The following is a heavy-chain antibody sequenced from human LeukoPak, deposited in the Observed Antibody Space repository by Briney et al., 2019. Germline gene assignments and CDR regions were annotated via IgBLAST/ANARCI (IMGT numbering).Heavy chain of an antibody. CDR3: ARSPRQYSGSYSSDY. D-gene: IGHD1-26*01. Sequence: ASVKVSCKASGYTFTSYGISWVRQAPGQGLEWMGWISAYNGNTNYAQKLQGRVTMTTDTSTSTAYMELRSLRSDDTAVYYCARSPRQYSGSYSSDYWGQGTLVSVSS. CDR2: ISAYNGNT. J-gene: IGHJ4*02. V-gene: IGHV1-18*01. CDR1: GYTFTSYG.